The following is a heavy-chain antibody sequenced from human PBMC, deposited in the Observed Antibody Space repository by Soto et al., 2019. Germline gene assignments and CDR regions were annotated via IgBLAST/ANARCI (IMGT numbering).Heavy chain of an antibody. CDR1: GFTFDDYA. J-gene: IGHJ4*02. Sequence: EVQLVESGGGWVQPGRSLRLSCAASGFTFDDYALHWVRQAPGSGLEWVAGITGGSGFTFYADSVKGRFTISRDDSENTLFLQMSSLRAEDTAKYYCAKSGPTNYFDFWGQGTLVTVSS. D-gene: IGHD1-26*01. CDR3: AKSGPTNYFDF. CDR2: ITGGSGFT. V-gene: IGHV3-23*04.